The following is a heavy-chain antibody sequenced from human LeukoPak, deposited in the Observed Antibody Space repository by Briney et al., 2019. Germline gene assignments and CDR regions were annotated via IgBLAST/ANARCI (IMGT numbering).Heavy chain of an antibody. D-gene: IGHD6-6*01. J-gene: IGHJ4*02. V-gene: IGHV3-64D*06. CDR1: GFTFNRFY. CDR2: ISSNGATT. Sequence: GGSLRLSCSASGFTFNRFYLHWVRQARGKGLEFVSHISSNGATTYYADSVKGRFTISRGNSKNTLYLQRSSLRADDTAVYYCVKDRSIAAPNNDFFDSWGQGALVTVSS. CDR3: VKDRSIAAPNNDFFDS.